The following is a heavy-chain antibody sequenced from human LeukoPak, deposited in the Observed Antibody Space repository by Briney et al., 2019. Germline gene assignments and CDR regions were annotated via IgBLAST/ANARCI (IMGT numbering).Heavy chain of an antibody. CDR3: ARAPHFFDTSGSRYYFDY. D-gene: IGHD3-22*01. CDR2: IRYDGSNK. V-gene: IGHV3-30*02. J-gene: IGHJ4*02. CDR1: GFTFSSYG. Sequence: PGGSLRLSCAASGFTFSSYGMHWVRQAPGKGLEWVAFIRYDGSNKYYADSVKGRFTISRDNSKNTLFLQMNSLRAEDTAVYYCARAPHFFDTSGSRYYFDYWGQGALVTVSS.